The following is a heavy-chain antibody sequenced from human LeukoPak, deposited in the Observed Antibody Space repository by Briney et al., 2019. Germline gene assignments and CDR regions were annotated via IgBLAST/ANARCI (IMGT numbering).Heavy chain of an antibody. CDR1: GDSISSYY. V-gene: IGHV4-4*09. D-gene: IGHD1-26*01. J-gene: IGHJ4*02. CDR2: IYTSGYT. CDR3: ARRDSGSYSYFDY. Sequence: PSETLSLTCTVSGDSISSYYWSWIRQPPGKELKGFGYIYTSGYTSYNPSLKSRVTISLDTSKNQFSLKLSSVTAADTAVYYCARRDSGSYSYFDYWGQGTLVTVSS.